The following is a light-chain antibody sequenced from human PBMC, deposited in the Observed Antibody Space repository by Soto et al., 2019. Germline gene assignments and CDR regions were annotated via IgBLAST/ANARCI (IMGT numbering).Light chain of an antibody. V-gene: IGKV3-15*01. Sequence: EIVMTQSPATLSVSLGERATLSCRASQSVSSYLAWYQQKPGQAPRLLIYGASTRATGGPARFSGSGSGTEFTLTISSLQSEDFAVYYCQQYNNWPLTFGGGTKVDIK. J-gene: IGKJ4*01. CDR3: QQYNNWPLT. CDR2: GAS. CDR1: QSVSSY.